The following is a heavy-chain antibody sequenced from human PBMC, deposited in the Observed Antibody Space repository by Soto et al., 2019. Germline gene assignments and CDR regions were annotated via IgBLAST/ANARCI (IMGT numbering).Heavy chain of an antibody. D-gene: IGHD6-13*01. V-gene: IGHV3-21*01. CDR1: GFTFSSYS. Sequence: GGSLRLSCAASGFTFSSYSMNWVRQAPGKGLEWVSSISSSSSYIYYADSVKGRFTISRDNAKNSLYLQMNSLRAEDTAVYYCARGVVSSSWDFRWFDPWGQGTLVTVSS. CDR2: ISSSSSYI. CDR3: ARGVVSSSWDFRWFDP. J-gene: IGHJ5*02.